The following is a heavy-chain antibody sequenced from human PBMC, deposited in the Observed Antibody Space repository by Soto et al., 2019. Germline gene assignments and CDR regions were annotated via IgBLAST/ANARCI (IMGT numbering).Heavy chain of an antibody. J-gene: IGHJ3*02. CDR2: VYDTDGT. D-gene: IGHD4-17*01. Sequence: DVQLVESGGGLIQPGGSLRLSCEAFGLTVTGKKYVAWVRQAPGKGLEWVSGVYDTDGTYYADSVKGRFTSSRDNSKTIVYLERNSLRPDDTAIYYCATWRLREHAYDIWGLGTTVTVSS. CDR3: ATWRLREHAYDI. V-gene: IGHV3-53*01. CDR1: GLTVTGKKY.